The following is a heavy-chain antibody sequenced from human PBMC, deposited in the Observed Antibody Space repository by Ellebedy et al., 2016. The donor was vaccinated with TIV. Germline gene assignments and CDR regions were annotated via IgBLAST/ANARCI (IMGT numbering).Heavy chain of an antibody. Sequence: ASVKVSCKASGYAFKNYGVSWVRQAPGQGLEWMGWISAYNGNTNYAQKLQGRVTMTTDTSTSTAYMELSSLRSEDTAVYYCVRVSRGYGSGTFDIWGQGTMVTVSS. CDR1: GYAFKNYG. CDR3: VRVSRGYGSGTFDI. CDR2: ISAYNGNT. J-gene: IGHJ3*02. D-gene: IGHD3-10*01. V-gene: IGHV1-18*01.